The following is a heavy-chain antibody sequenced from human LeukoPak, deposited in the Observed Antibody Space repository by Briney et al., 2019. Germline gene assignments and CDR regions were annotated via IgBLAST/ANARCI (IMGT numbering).Heavy chain of an antibody. CDR3: ARGPHYGAGTDHLDY. V-gene: IGHV3-7*03. Sequence: GGSLRLSCAGSGFTFSRHWMNWVRQAPGKGLEWVANIKQGGGETNYVGSVKGRFTVSRDDANKLVYLQMDSLRADDTAIYYCARGPHYGAGTDHLDYWGQGTLVTVSS. J-gene: IGHJ4*02. CDR2: IKQGGGET. CDR1: GFTFSRHW. D-gene: IGHD4/OR15-4a*01.